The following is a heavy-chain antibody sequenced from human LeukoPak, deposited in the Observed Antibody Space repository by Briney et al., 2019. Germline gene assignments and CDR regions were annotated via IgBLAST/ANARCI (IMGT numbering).Heavy chain of an antibody. D-gene: IGHD2-2*01. CDR1: GFTFDDYA. J-gene: IGHJ4*02. CDR2: ISWNSGSI. V-gene: IGHV3-9*01. CDR3: AKDGPAGFDY. Sequence: PGGSLRLSCAASGFTFDDYAMHWVRQAPGKGLEWVSGISWNSGSIGYADSVKGRFTISRDNAKNSLYLQMNSLRAEDTALYYCAKDGPAGFDYWGQGTLITVSS.